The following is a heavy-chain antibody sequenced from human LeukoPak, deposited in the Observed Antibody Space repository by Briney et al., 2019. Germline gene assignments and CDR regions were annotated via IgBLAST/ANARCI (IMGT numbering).Heavy chain of an antibody. Sequence: GSLRLSCAASGFTFSSYEMNWVRQAPGKGLEWVSGINWNGGSTGYADSVKGRFTISRDNAKNSLYLQMNSLRAEDTALYYCARDSWSSGPLNYWGQGALVTVSS. D-gene: IGHD6-19*01. CDR1: GFTFSSYE. CDR2: INWNGGST. J-gene: IGHJ4*02. V-gene: IGHV3-20*04. CDR3: ARDSWSSGPLNY.